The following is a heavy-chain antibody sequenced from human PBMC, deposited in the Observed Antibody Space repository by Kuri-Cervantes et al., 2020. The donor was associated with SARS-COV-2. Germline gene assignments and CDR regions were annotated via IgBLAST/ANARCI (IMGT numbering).Heavy chain of an antibody. V-gene: IGHV3-13*01. Sequence: GESLKISCAASGFTFSSYDMHWVRQATGKGLEWVSAIGTAGDTYYPGSVKGRFTISRENAKNSLYLQMNSLRAGDTAVYYCARPQGYCSGGSCPDAFDIWGQGTMVTVSS. J-gene: IGHJ3*02. D-gene: IGHD2-15*01. CDR2: IGTAGDT. CDR3: ARPQGYCSGGSCPDAFDI. CDR1: GFTFSSYD.